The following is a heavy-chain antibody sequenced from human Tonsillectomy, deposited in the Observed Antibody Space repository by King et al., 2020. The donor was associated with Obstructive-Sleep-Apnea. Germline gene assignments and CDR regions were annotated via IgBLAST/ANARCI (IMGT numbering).Heavy chain of an antibody. CDR1: GFTFRDYY. CDR2: ISSSSSYT. Sequence: VQLVESGGGLVKPGGSLRLSCAAAGFTFRDYYMSWIRQAAGKGLEWVSYISSSSSYTKYADSGKGRLTISRDNAKNSLYLQMNSLRAEDTAVYYCAIGLDYYGSGSYGYWGQGTLVTVSS. D-gene: IGHD3-10*01. J-gene: IGHJ4*02. V-gene: IGHV3-11*06. CDR3: AIGLDYYGSGSYGY.